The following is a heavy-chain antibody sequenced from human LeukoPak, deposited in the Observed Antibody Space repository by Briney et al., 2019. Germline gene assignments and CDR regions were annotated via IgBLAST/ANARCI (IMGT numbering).Heavy chain of an antibody. CDR2: IIGSTGST. V-gene: IGHV3-23*01. D-gene: IGHD5-12*01. Sequence: PGGSLRLSCAASGFTFDDFYMNWLRQAPGKGLEWVSLIIGSTGSTFYADSVKGRFTISRDNSKNTLYLQMNSLRAEDTAVYYCAKGGYDYVEIGYFDYWGQGTLVTVSS. J-gene: IGHJ4*02. CDR3: AKGGYDYVEIGYFDY. CDR1: GFTFDDFY.